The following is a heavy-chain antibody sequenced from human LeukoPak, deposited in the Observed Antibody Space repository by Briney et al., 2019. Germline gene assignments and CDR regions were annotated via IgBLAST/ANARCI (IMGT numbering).Heavy chain of an antibody. V-gene: IGHV1-2*02. CDR1: GYTFTGYY. Sequence: SSVPVSCKASGYTFTGYYMHWVRQAPGQGLEWMGWINPNSGGTNYAQKFQGRVTMTRDTSISTAYMELSRLRSDDTAVYYCARGLNLYSSASHFDYWGQGTLVTVSS. J-gene: IGHJ4*02. D-gene: IGHD6-6*01. CDR3: ARGLNLYSSASHFDY. CDR2: INPNSGGT.